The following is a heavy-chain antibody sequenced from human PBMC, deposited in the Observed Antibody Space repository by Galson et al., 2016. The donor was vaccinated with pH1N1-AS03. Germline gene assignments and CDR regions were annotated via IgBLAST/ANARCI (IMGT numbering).Heavy chain of an antibody. Sequence: SLRLSCAASGFSFSTYWMYWVRQAPGKGLEWVSVIYSRGNTFYADSVKGRFTISRDNSENTLYLQMNSLSAEDTAVYYCARDTYESRGGGQGTLVTVSS. CDR3: ARDTYESRG. V-gene: IGHV3-66*01. CDR1: GFSFSTYW. D-gene: IGHD3-22*01. CDR2: IYSRGNT. J-gene: IGHJ4*02.